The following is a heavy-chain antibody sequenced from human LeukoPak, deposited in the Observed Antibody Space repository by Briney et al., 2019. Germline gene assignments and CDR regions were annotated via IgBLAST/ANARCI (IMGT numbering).Heavy chain of an antibody. Sequence: ASVKVSCKASGCTFTSYGISWVRQATGQGLEWMGWISAYNGNTNYAQKLQGRVTMTTDTSTSTAYMELRSLRSDDTAVYYCARSKIPYSSSWYVGDYYYGMDVWGQGTTVTVSS. CDR3: ARSKIPYSSSWYVGDYYYGMDV. J-gene: IGHJ6*02. D-gene: IGHD6-13*01. V-gene: IGHV1-18*01. CDR2: ISAYNGNT. CDR1: GCTFTSYG.